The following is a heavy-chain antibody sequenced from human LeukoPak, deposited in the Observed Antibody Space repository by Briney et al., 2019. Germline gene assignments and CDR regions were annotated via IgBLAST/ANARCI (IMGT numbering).Heavy chain of an antibody. Sequence: SETLSLTCAVYGGSFSGYYWSWIRQPPGKGLEWIGEINHSGSTNYNPSLKSRVTISVDTSKNQFSLKLSSVTAADTAVYYCARGAHYSRGWGNYYYYGMDVWGQGTTVTVSS. V-gene: IGHV4-34*01. D-gene: IGHD6-19*01. CDR2: INHSGST. CDR3: ARGAHYSRGWGNYYYYGMDV. CDR1: GGSFSGYY. J-gene: IGHJ6*02.